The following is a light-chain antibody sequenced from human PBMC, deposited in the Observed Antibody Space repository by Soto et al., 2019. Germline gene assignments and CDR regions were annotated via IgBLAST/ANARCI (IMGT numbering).Light chain of an antibody. V-gene: IGKV1-5*03. CDR3: QQYSSYSPLT. Sequence: DIQMTQSPSTLSGSVGDRVTITCRASQSISSWLAWYQRKPGEAPKLLIYEASSLESGVPSRFSGSGSGTEFTLTISSLQPDDLATYYCQQYSSYSPLTFGGGTKVDIK. CDR2: EAS. J-gene: IGKJ4*01. CDR1: QSISSW.